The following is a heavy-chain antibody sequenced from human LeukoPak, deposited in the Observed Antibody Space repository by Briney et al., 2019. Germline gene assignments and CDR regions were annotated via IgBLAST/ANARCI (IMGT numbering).Heavy chain of an antibody. J-gene: IGHJ6*02. D-gene: IGHD2-2*02. V-gene: IGHV3-23*01. CDR3: AKGAAIRSNYYYGMDV. CDR2: ISGSGGST. Sequence: GGPLRLSCAASGFTFSSYAMSWVRQAPGKGLEWVSAISGSGGSTYYADSVKGRFTISRDNYKNTLYLQMNSLRAEDTAVYYCAKGAAIRSNYYYGMDVWGQGTTVTVSS. CDR1: GFTFSSYA.